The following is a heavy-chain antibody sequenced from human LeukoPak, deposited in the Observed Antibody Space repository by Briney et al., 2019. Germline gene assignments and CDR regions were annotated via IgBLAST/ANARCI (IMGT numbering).Heavy chain of an antibody. CDR3: VRNQAEASNHGAMDI. J-gene: IGHJ3*02. V-gene: IGHV4-28*01. CDR1: GYSITSSNC. CDR2: IFYNGGA. D-gene: IGHD6-19*01. Sequence: SETLSLTCTVSGYSITSSNCWGWIRQPPGKGLEWIGYIFYNGGAYYNTSLNSRVTMSIDASKNQFSLKLRSVTAVDTAMYYCVRNQAEASNHGAMDIWGQGTRVSVSS.